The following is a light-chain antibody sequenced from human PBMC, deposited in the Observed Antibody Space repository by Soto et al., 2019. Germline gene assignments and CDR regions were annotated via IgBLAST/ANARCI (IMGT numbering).Light chain of an antibody. Sequence: EIVMTQSPATLSVSPGERATLSCRASQSVSSNLAWYQQKPGQAHRLLIYGASTRATGIPARFSGSGSGTEFTLTISSLQSEDLAVYDCQQYNNWPRTFGQGTKVEIK. CDR2: GAS. J-gene: IGKJ1*01. CDR1: QSVSSN. V-gene: IGKV3-15*01. CDR3: QQYNNWPRT.